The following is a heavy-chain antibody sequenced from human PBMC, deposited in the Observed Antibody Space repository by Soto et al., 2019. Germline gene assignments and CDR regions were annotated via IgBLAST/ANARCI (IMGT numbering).Heavy chain of an antibody. Sequence: QVQLQESGPGLVKPSETLSLTCTVSSGAISSHYWSWIRQPPGKGLEWIGYIYYSGNTNYNPSLKSRVTISVDTSKNQFSLKLSSVTAADTAVYYCARHPYAGDNNWFDPWGQGTLVTVSS. J-gene: IGHJ5*02. V-gene: IGHV4-59*08. CDR1: SGAISSHY. D-gene: IGHD3-16*01. CDR2: IYYSGNT. CDR3: ARHPYAGDNNWFDP.